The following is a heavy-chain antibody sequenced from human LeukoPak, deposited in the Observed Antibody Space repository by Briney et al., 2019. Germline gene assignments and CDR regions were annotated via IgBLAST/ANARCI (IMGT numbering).Heavy chain of an antibody. Sequence: ASVKVSCKASGYTFTGYHMHWVRQAPGQGLEWMGWINPNSGGTNYAQKFQGRVTMTRDTSISTAYMELSRLRSDDTAVYYCARSIPTYCGGDCYSGPDYWGQGTLVTVSS. CDR3: ARSIPTYCGGDCYSGPDY. D-gene: IGHD2-21*02. J-gene: IGHJ4*02. V-gene: IGHV1-2*02. CDR2: INPNSGGT. CDR1: GYTFTGYH.